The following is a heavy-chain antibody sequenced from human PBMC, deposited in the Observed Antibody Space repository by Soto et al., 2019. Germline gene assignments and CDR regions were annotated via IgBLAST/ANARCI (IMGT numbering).Heavy chain of an antibody. Sequence: ASVKVSCKASGYTFTSYDINWVRQATGQGLEWMGWMNPNSGNTGYAQKFQGRVTMTRNTSISTAYMELSSLRSEDTAVYYCARLYDYGDYEPNKNDYWGQGTLVTVSS. CDR3: ARLYDYGDYEPNKNDY. D-gene: IGHD4-17*01. CDR1: GYTFTSYD. V-gene: IGHV1-8*01. J-gene: IGHJ4*02. CDR2: MNPNSGNT.